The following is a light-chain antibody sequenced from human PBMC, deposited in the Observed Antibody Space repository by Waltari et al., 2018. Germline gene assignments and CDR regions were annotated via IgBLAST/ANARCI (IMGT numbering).Light chain of an antibody. V-gene: IGLV2-14*01. J-gene: IGLJ3*02. Sequence: QSALPQPASVSGSPGQPITISCTGTRSDVGGYNYVSWYQQHPGKAPKLMIYEVSKRPSGVSNRFSGSKAGNTASLTISGLQAEDEAGYYCSSYTSSSTLGVFGGGTKLTVL. CDR3: SSYTSSSTLGV. CDR1: RSDVGGYNY. CDR2: EVS.